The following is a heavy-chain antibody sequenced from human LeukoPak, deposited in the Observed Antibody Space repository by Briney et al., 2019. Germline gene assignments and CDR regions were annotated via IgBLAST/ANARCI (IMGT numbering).Heavy chain of an antibody. CDR3: ARGDYGDESDY. D-gene: IGHD4-17*01. J-gene: IGHJ4*02. Sequence: GASVKLSCKASGYTFTSYGISWVRRAPVPGLEWMGWISAYNGNTNYAQKLQGRATMTTDTSTSTAYMELRSLRSDGTAVYYCARGDYGDESDYWGQGTRVTVSS. CDR1: GYTFTSYG. V-gene: IGHV1-18*01. CDR2: ISAYNGNT.